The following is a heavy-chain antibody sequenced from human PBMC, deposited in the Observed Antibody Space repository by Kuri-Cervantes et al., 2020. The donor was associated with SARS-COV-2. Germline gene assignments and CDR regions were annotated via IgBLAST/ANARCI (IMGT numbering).Heavy chain of an antibody. CDR2: ISSSSNYT. J-gene: IGHJ2*01. CDR1: GFSFSDYY. CDR3: TREFTDQVYWYFDL. D-gene: IGHD4-11*01. V-gene: IGHV3-11*05. Sequence: GGSLRLSCEASGFSFSDYYMSWIRQAPGKGLKWVSYISSSSNYTKYADSVEGRFTISRDNAKNSLYLQMNSLKTEDTAVYYCTREFTDQVYWYFDLWGRGTLVTVSS.